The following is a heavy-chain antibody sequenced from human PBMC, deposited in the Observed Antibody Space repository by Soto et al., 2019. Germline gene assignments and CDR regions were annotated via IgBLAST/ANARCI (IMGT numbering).Heavy chain of an antibody. J-gene: IGHJ4*02. CDR3: ARADLGCSSGCYDY. D-gene: IGHD6-19*01. V-gene: IGHV1-69*13. CDR2: IIPIFGTA. Sequence: ASVKVSCKASGGTFSSYAISWVRQAPGQGLEWMGGIIPIFGTANYAQKFQGRVTITADESTSTAYMELSSLRSEDTAVYYWARADLGCSSGCYDYWGQGTLVTVSS. CDR1: GGTFSSYA.